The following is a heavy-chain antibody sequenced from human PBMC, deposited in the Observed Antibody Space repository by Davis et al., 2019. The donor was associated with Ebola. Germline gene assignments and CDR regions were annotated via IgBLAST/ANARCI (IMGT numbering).Heavy chain of an antibody. J-gene: IGHJ4*02. Sequence: AASVKVSCKASGYTFIGYYLHWVRQAPGQGLEYMGRINPNSGGTNYAQKFLGRVTMTTDTSITTAYMELGSLTSDDTAVYYCARDEAEQLVDFWGQGTLVTVSS. D-gene: IGHD6-6*01. V-gene: IGHV1-2*06. CDR2: INPNSGGT. CDR1: GYTFIGYY. CDR3: ARDEAEQLVDF.